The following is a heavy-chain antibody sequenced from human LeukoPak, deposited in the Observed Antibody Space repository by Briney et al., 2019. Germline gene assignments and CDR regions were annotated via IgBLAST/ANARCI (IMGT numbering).Heavy chain of an antibody. CDR2: ISSSGSTI. J-gene: IGHJ6*03. CDR1: GFTFSDYY. CDR3: ARVGPGYSSSSHSYYMDV. Sequence: GGSLRLSCAASGFTFSDYYMGWIRQAPGKGLEWVSYISSSGSTIYYADSVKGRFTISRDNAKNSLYLQMNSLRAEDTAVYYCARVGPGYSSSSHSYYMDVWGKGTTVTVSS. D-gene: IGHD6-6*01. V-gene: IGHV3-11*04.